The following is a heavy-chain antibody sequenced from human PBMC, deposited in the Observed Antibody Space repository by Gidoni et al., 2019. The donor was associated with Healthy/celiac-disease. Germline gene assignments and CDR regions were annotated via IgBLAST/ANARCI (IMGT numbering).Heavy chain of an antibody. Sequence: QVQLVQSGAEVKKPWASVKVSCKASGYTFTSSAMHWVRQAPGQRLEWMGWINAGNGNTKYSQKFQGRVTITRDTSASTAYMELSSLRSEDTAVYYCARAGAGITIFGVVITSAMCYWGQGTLVTVSS. CDR1: GYTFTSSA. CDR3: ARAGAGITIFGVVITSAMCY. J-gene: IGHJ4*02. V-gene: IGHV1-3*01. CDR2: INAGNGNT. D-gene: IGHD3-3*01.